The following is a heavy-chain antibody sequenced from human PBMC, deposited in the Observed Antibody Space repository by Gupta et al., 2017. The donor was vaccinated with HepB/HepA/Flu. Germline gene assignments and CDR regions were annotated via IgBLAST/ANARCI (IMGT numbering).Heavy chain of an antibody. V-gene: IGHV3-7*01. J-gene: IGHJ3*02. CDR1: GFRFSNYW. D-gene: IGHD3-22*01. Sequence: EVQLVEPGGGLVQPGGSLRLSCAAPGFRFSNYWMRWVRQAPGKGLEWVANINQDGSEKSYVDSVKGRFTISRDNAMNSLYLQMDILRAEDTAVYYCATQGRYYHRSGYYYINDDDFESWGQGTMVTVSA. CDR3: ATQGRYYHRSGYYYINDDDFES. CDR2: INQDGSEK.